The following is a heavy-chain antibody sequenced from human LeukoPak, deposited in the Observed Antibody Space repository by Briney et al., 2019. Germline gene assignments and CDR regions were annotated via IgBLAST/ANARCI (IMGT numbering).Heavy chain of an antibody. D-gene: IGHD3-10*01. Sequence: ASVKVSCKASGYTLTGHYMHWVRQAPGQGLEWMGGINPNSGATNYAQKFQGRVTMTRDTSINTAYMELSRLRSDDTAVYYCVRVNYYGRVDYFDYWGQGSLVTVPS. V-gene: IGHV1-2*02. CDR2: INPNSGAT. CDR1: GYTLTGHY. J-gene: IGHJ4*02. CDR3: VRVNYYGRVDYFDY.